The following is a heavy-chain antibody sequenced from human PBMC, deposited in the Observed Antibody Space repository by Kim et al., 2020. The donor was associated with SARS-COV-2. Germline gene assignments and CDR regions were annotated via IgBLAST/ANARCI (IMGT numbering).Heavy chain of an antibody. Sequence: GESLKISCKGSGYSFTSYWISWVRQMPGKGLEWMGRIDPSDSYTNYSPSFQGHVTISADKSISTAYLQWSSLKASDTAMYYCARETPEYSGYEGLFDYWGQGTLVTVSS. D-gene: IGHD5-12*01. CDR2: IDPSDSYT. V-gene: IGHV5-10-1*01. CDR3: ARETPEYSGYEGLFDY. CDR1: GYSFTSYW. J-gene: IGHJ4*02.